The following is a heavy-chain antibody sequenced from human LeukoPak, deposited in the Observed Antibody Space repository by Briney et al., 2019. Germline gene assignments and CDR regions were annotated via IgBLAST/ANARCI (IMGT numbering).Heavy chain of an antibody. CDR2: IYYSGNK. D-gene: IGHD3-10*01. V-gene: IGHV4-39*07. CDR1: GASITSSSYY. CDR3: ARRLGRKFGERFYYYHYMDV. J-gene: IGHJ6*03. Sequence: SETLSLTCTVSGASITSSSYYWGWIRQPPGKGLEYIGTIYYSGNKYYNPSLSSRVTISVDTSKNQFSLKLSSVTAADTAVYYCARRLGRKFGERFYYYHYMDVWGKGTTVTISS.